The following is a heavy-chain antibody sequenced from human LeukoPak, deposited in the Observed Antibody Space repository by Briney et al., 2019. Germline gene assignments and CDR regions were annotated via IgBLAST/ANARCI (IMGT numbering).Heavy chain of an antibody. Sequence: SVKVSCKASGGTFSSYAISWVRQAPGQGLEWMGGIIPIFGTANYAQKFQGRVTITADKSTSTAYMELSSLRSEDTAVYYCARTTVTTTYMLREHNWFDPWGQGTLVTVSS. CDR2: IIPIFGTA. CDR1: GGTFSSYA. D-gene: IGHD4-17*01. J-gene: IGHJ5*02. CDR3: ARTTVTTTYMLREHNWFDP. V-gene: IGHV1-69*06.